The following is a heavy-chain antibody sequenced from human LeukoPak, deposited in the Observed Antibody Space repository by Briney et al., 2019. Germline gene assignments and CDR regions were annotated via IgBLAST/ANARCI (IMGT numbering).Heavy chain of an antibody. D-gene: IGHD6-19*01. CDR1: GYSFSSYW. CDR3: ARHRGGQWLDRATGNYYYYMDV. Sequence: GTPLKISCKCSGYSFSSYWNGWVRQMPGKGLEWMGIIYPGDADTRYSPSFQGQVTISADTSINTAYLQWSTLKAADTAMYYCARHRGGQWLDRATGNYYYYMDVWGKGTTVTVSS. V-gene: IGHV5-51*01. CDR2: IYPGDADT. J-gene: IGHJ6*03.